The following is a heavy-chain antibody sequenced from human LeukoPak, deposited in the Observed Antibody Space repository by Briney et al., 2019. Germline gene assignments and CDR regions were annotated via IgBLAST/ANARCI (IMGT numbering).Heavy chain of an antibody. CDR1: GGSVSSGSYY. CDR3: ASRVVVPATSPDWIWFDP. J-gene: IGHJ5*02. V-gene: IGHV4-61*01. Sequence: SETLSLTCTVSGGSVSSGSYYWSWIRQPPGKGLEWIGYIYYSGGTNYNPSLKSRVTISVDTSKNQFSLKLSSVTAADTAVYYCASRVVVPATSPDWIWFDPWGQGTLVTVSS. CDR2: IYYSGGT. D-gene: IGHD2-2*01.